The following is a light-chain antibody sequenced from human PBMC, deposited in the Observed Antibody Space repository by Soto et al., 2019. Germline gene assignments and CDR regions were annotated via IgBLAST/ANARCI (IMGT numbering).Light chain of an antibody. CDR2: GAL. V-gene: IGKV3D-20*02. Sequence: EIVLTQSPGTLSLSPGERATLSCRASQTVSSRFLAWYQQKPGQAPRLLIYGALSRATGIPRRFSGSGSGTDFTLTISSLEPEDFAVYYCQQCNNWPQWTFGQGTKVDIK. J-gene: IGKJ1*01. CDR1: QTVSSRF. CDR3: QQCNNWPQWT.